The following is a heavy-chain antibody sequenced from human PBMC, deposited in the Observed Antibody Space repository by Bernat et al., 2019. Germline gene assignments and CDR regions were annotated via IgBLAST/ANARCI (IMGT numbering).Heavy chain of an antibody. V-gene: IGHV3-48*01. J-gene: IGHJ5*02. CDR3: ARDPRPSGYSGYDH. D-gene: IGHD5-12*01. CDR1: GFTFSSYS. Sequence: VQLVESGGGLVQPGGSLRLSCAASGFTFSSYSMNWVRQAPGKGLEWVSYISSSSSTIYYADSVKGRFTISRDNAKNSLYLQMNSLRAEDTAVYYCARDPRPSGYSGYDHWGQGTLVTVSS. CDR2: ISSSSSTI.